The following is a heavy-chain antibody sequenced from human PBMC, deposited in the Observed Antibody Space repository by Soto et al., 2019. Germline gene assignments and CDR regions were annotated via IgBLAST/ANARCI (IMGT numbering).Heavy chain of an antibody. Sequence: GGSLRLSCAASGFTFSSYWMGWVRQAPGKGLEWVANIKQDGSEKYYVDSVKGRFTISRDNAKNSLYLQMNSLRAEDTAVYYCARGGWNYVPPDAFDIWGQGTMVTVSS. CDR2: IKQDGSEK. CDR3: ARGGWNYVPPDAFDI. J-gene: IGHJ3*02. CDR1: GFTFSSYW. D-gene: IGHD1-7*01. V-gene: IGHV3-7*01.